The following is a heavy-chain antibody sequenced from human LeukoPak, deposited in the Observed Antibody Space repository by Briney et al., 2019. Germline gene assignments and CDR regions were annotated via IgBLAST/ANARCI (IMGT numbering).Heavy chain of an antibody. D-gene: IGHD3-10*01. Sequence: GGSLRLSCGASGFTFSSYVMHWVRQAPGKGLEWVAVISYDGSNKLYADSVKGRFTISRDNAKNTLYLQMNSLRAEDTAVYYCARDYGRSRDYGMDVWGQGTTVTVSS. CDR3: ARDYGRSRDYGMDV. CDR2: ISYDGSNK. J-gene: IGHJ6*02. CDR1: GFTFSSYV. V-gene: IGHV3-30*04.